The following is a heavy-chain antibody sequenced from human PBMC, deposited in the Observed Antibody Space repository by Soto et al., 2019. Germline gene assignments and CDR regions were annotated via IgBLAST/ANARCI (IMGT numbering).Heavy chain of an antibody. CDR1: GYSFSTYW. D-gene: IGHD2-2*01. Sequence: EVQLVQSGAEVKEPGESLKISCKGSGYSFSTYWIGWVRQMPGIGLEWMGIVYPGDSDIRYSPSFQGQVTISADRSIRTAYLQWSGLKASDTAMYYCARRYCSSVSCYLDYWGQGTLVTVSS. CDR3: ARRYCSSVSCYLDY. J-gene: IGHJ4*02. V-gene: IGHV5-51*03. CDR2: VYPGDSDI.